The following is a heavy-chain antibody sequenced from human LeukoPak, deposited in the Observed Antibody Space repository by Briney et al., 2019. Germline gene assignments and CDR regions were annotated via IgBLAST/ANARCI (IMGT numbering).Heavy chain of an antibody. V-gene: IGHV4-4*09. D-gene: IGHD2-2*01. CDR2: IYTSGST. Sequence: PSETLSLTCTVSGGSISSYYWSWIRQPPGKGLDWIGYIYTSGSTNYNPSLESRVTISVDTSKNQFSLDLSSVTAADTAVYYCARQKCTSASCLTKNAFDIWGQGTMVTVSS. CDR3: ARQKCTSASCLTKNAFDI. CDR1: GGSISSYY. J-gene: IGHJ3*02.